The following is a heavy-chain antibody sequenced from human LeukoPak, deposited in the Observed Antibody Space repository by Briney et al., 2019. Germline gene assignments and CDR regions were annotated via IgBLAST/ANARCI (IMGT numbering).Heavy chain of an antibody. CDR1: GFTFSSYS. V-gene: IGHV3-43D*03. CDR2: ISWDGSSA. CDR3: AKDGPEYYYDSSGYYFDY. Sequence: GGSLRLSCAASGFTFSSYSMNWVRQAPGKGLEWVSHISWDGSSAYYADSVKGRFTISRDNSKYSLYLQMNSLRPEDTALYYCAKDGPEYYYDSSGYYFDYWGQGTLVTVSS. D-gene: IGHD3-22*01. J-gene: IGHJ4*02.